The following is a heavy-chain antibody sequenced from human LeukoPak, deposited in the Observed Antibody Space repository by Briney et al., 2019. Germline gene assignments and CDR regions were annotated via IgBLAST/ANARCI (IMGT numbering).Heavy chain of an antibody. D-gene: IGHD6-25*01. CDR2: INGVSSHI. J-gene: IGHJ6*03. CDR3: ARFAAGGSYYYYMDV. Sequence: GGSLRLSCAASGFIFSGSAMNWVRQAPGKGLEWVSSINGVSSHIYYADSVKGRFTIYRDNAKNSLYLQMNSLRADDTAVYYCARFAAGGSYYYYMDVWGKGTTVTVSS. V-gene: IGHV3-21*06. CDR1: GFIFSGSA.